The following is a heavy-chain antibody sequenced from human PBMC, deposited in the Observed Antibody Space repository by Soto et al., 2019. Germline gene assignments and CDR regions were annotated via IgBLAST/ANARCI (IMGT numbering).Heavy chain of an antibody. D-gene: IGHD2-15*01. J-gene: IGHJ4*02. CDR2: TNNGGST. CDR1: HSPSVTML. Sequence: GGSLRPPVQPLHSPSVTMLYTGSAGLQGRDWNMLQLTNNGGSTKYADSVKGRFTISRDNSKSTVFLQMSSLRPEDTAIYYCGKDQGDSRLNYEFWGRGTLVTVSS. CDR3: GKDQGDSRLNYEF. V-gene: IGHV3-64D*06.